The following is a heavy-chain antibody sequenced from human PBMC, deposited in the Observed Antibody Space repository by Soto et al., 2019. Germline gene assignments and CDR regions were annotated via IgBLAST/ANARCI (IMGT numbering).Heavy chain of an antibody. CDR3: ARRTSVTTVDYYYGMDV. CDR2: IYYSGST. Sequence: PSESLSLTCTVSGGSIISGGYYWSWILQHPGKGLEWIGYIYYSGSTYYNPSLKSRVTISVDTSKNQFSLKLSSVTAADTAVYYCARRTSVTTVDYYYGMDVWGQGTTVTVSS. V-gene: IGHV4-31*03. D-gene: IGHD4-17*01. J-gene: IGHJ6*02. CDR1: GGSIISGGYY.